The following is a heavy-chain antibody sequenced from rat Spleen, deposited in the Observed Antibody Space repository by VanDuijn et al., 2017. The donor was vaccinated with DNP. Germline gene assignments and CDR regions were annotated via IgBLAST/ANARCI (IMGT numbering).Heavy chain of an antibody. V-gene: IGHV5S10*01. CDR1: GFTFSNYD. J-gene: IGHJ3*01. Sequence: EVQLVESGGDLVQPGRSLKLSCAASGFTFSNYDMAWVRQAPQRGLEWVATILYDGTRTYYRDSVKGRFTISRDNAENTLFLQMDSLRSEDTATYYCATHSFSSGITTAFGSWGQGTLVTVSA. CDR3: ATHSFSSGITTAFGS. CDR2: ILYDGTRT. D-gene: IGHD1-11*01.